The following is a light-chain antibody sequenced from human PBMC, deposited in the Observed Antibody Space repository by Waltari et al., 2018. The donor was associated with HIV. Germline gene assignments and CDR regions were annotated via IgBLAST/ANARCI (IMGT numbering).Light chain of an antibody. J-gene: IGLJ2*01. V-gene: IGLV4-69*01. Sequence: QLVLTQSPSASASLGASVKLPCTLSSGHSSYAIAWHQQQPEKGPRYLMKLNSDGSHSKGDGIPDRFSGSSSGAERYLTISSLQSEDEADYYCQTWGTGRGVFGGGTKLTVL. CDR2: LNSDGSH. CDR1: SGHSSYA. CDR3: QTWGTGRGV.